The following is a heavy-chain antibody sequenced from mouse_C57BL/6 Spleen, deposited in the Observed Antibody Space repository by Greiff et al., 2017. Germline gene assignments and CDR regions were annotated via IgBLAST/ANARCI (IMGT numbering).Heavy chain of an antibody. V-gene: IGHV1-75*01. CDR3: ARSERNGYVYAMDY. J-gene: IGHJ4*01. Sequence: VQVVESGPELVKPGASVKISCKASGYTFTDYYINWVKQRPGQGLEWIGWIFPVSGSIYYNEKFKGKATLPVDKSSSTAYMLFSSLTSEDSAVYFCARSERNGYVYAMDYWGQGTSVTVSS. CDR2: IFPVSGSI. D-gene: IGHD1-2*01. CDR1: GYTFTDYY.